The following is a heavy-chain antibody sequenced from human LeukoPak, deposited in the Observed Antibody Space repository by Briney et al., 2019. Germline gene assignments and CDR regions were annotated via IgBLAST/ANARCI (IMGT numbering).Heavy chain of an antibody. CDR2: IYTSGST. CDR1: GGSISSYY. D-gene: IGHD2-2*01. CDR3: ASTIPAAMGYWYFDL. V-gene: IGHV4-4*07. J-gene: IGHJ2*01. Sequence: PSETLSLTCTVSGGSISSYYWSWIRQPAGKGLEWIGRIYTSGSTNYNPSLKSRVTMSVDTSKNQFSLKLSSVTAADTAVYYCASTIPAAMGYWYFDLWGRGTLVTVSS.